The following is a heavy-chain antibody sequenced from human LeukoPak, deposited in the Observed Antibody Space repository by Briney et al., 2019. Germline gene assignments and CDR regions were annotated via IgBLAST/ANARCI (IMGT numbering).Heavy chain of an antibody. J-gene: IGHJ4*01. D-gene: IGHD2-2*03. CDR3: TRDRGVGYAISWRGGLYNFDY. CDR1: GFTFCDYA. Sequence: GGSLRLSCTASGFTFCDYAMSWFRQAPGKGLEGVGFIRSKEYGGTIESDASVKGIFTISRDDSTSIAYLQMNSLKIEDTAVYYCTRDRGVGYAISWRGGLYNFDYWGHGTLVTVSS. V-gene: IGHV3-49*03. CDR2: IRSKEYGGTI.